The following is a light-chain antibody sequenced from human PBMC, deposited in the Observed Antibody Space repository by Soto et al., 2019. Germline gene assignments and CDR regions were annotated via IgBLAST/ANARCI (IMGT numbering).Light chain of an antibody. CDR2: AAS. V-gene: IGKV1-39*01. CDR3: HQSYNTPLT. CDR1: QSISNY. Sequence: DLQMTQSPSSLSASVGDRVTITCRASQSISNYLNWYQQKPRKAPKLLIYAASSLQSGVPSRFSGSGSGTDFTLTISSLQPEDFATYYCHQSYNTPLTFGGGTKVEIK. J-gene: IGKJ4*01.